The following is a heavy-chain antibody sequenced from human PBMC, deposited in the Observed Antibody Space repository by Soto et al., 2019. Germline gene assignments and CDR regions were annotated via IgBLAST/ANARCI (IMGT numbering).Heavy chain of an antibody. V-gene: IGHV3-30*18. CDR1: GFTFSSYG. D-gene: IGHD2-2*03. CDR3: AKGSAASLDIVPKNY. CDR2: ISYDGSNK. Sequence: QVQLVESGGGVVQPGRSLRLSCAASGFTFSSYGMPWVRQAPGKGLEWVAVISYDGSNKYYADSVKGRFTISRDNSKNTLYLQMNSLRAEDTAVYYCAKGSAASLDIVPKNYWGQGTLVTVSS. J-gene: IGHJ4*02.